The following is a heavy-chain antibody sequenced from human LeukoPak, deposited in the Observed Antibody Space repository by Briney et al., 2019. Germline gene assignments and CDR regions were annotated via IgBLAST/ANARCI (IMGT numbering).Heavy chain of an antibody. CDR1: GFTLSSQW. Sequence: GGSLGLSCAASGFTLSSQWMHWVRQAPGKGLVWVSLIKTDGSSTNYADSVKGRFTVSRDDAKNTLYLQMSSLRAEDTAMYYCHPLAYISDWGQGTLVTVSS. CDR2: IKTDGSST. D-gene: IGHD6-19*01. J-gene: IGHJ4*02. CDR3: HPLAYISD. V-gene: IGHV3-74*01.